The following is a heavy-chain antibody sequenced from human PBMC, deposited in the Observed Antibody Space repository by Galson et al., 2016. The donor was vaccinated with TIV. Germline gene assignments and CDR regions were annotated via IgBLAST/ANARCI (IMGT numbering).Heavy chain of an antibody. CDR2: INTNTGNP. D-gene: IGHD2-2*01. CDR1: GYSFSRHA. V-gene: IGHV7-4-1*02. Sequence: SVKVSCKASGYSFSRHALNWVRQAPGQGLGWMGWINTNTGNPMYAQGFTGRFVFSLDTSVSTAYLQISSLKAEDTAVYYCARDRYCSSVSCSFDNNWFDPWGQGTLVTVSS. J-gene: IGHJ5*02. CDR3: ARDRYCSSVSCSFDNNWFDP.